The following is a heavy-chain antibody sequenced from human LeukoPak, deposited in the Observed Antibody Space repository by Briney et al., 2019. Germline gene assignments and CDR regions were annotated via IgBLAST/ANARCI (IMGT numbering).Heavy chain of an antibody. J-gene: IGHJ4*02. CDR3: AKRVSGWYWVDY. D-gene: IGHD6-19*01. CDR1: GFTFNIYG. V-gene: IGHV3-23*01. Sequence: PGGSLRLSCAASGFTFNIYGMSWVRQAPGKGLEWVSAISGSGGSTYYADSVKGRFTISRDNSKNTLYLQMNSLRAEDTAVYYCAKRVSGWYWVDYWGQGTLVTVSS. CDR2: ISGSGGST.